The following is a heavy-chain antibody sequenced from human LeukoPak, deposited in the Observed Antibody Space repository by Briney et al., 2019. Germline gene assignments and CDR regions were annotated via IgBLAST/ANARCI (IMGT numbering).Heavy chain of an antibody. CDR1: GFTFSDHW. V-gene: IGHV3-7*04. J-gene: IGHJ4*02. CDR3: ARDWRYYGYLDY. D-gene: IGHD3-10*01. Sequence: GGSLRLSCAASGFTFSDHWMSWVRQAPGKGLEWVANINQGGGEKYYVDSVKGRITISRDNAKNSLYLQMNRLRAEDTAVYYCARDWRYYGYLDYWGQGTLVTVSS. CDR2: INQGGGEK.